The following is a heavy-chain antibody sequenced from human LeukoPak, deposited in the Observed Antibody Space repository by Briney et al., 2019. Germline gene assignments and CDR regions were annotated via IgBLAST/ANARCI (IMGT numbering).Heavy chain of an antibody. CDR3: ARDLRGLHYGEPARPYYYYMDV. CDR1: GYTFTSYG. CDR2: ISAYNGNT. J-gene: IGHJ6*03. Sequence: GASVKVSCKASGYTFTSYGISWVRQAPGQGLEWMGWISAYNGNTNYAQKLQGRVTITADESTSTAYMELSSLRSEDTAVYYCARDLRGLHYGEPARPYYYYMDVWGKGTTVTVSS. D-gene: IGHD4-17*01. V-gene: IGHV1-18*01.